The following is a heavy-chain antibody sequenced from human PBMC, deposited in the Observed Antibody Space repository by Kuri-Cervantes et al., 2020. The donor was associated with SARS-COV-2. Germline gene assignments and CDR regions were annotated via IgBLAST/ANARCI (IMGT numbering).Heavy chain of an antibody. J-gene: IGHJ6*03. CDR2: IIPIVGTA. CDR3: ASSIYSYGTYYYYYYMDV. V-gene: IGHV1-69*05. CDR1: GGTFSSYA. Sequence: SVKVSCKASGGTFSSYAISWVRQAPGQGLEWMGGIIPIVGTANYAQKFQGRVTITTDESTSTAYMELSSLRSEDTAVYYCASSIYSYGTYYYYYYMDVWGKGTTVTVSS. D-gene: IGHD5-18*01.